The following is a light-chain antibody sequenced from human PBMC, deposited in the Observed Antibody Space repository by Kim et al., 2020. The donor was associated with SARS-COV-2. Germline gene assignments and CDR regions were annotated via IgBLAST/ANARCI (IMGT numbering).Light chain of an antibody. V-gene: IGKV1-6*01. CDR2: AAS. CDR3: LQDYGYPRS. Sequence: SASVGERVTIPCRASQGIRNDLGWYQQKPGKAPKVLIYAASRLQSGVPSRFSGSGSGTDFTLTISSLQPEDFATYYCLQDYGYPRSFGQGTKLDI. J-gene: IGKJ2*03. CDR1: QGIRND.